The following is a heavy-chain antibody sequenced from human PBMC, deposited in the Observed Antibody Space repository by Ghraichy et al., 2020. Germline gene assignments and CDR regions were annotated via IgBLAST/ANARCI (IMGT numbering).Heavy chain of an antibody. CDR3: AGGCTGTTCSTRWLDA. D-gene: IGHD1-7*01. V-gene: IGHV3-21*06. Sequence: GGSLRLSCAGSGFTFSISSMSWVRQAPGQGLEWVSIISTASNYIYYADSVEGRFTISRDNAKNSLYLQMNSLRAEDSAWYYCAGGCTGTTCSTRWLDAWGQGTLVTVSS. CDR2: ISTASNYI. CDR1: GFTFSISS. J-gene: IGHJ5*02.